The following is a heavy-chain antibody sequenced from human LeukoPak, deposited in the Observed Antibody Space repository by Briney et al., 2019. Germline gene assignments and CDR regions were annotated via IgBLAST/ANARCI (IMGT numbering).Heavy chain of an antibody. V-gene: IGHV4-61*02. CDR3: ASTPYSSSWYNYYYYMDV. Sequence: SETLSLTCTVSGGSISSGSYYWSWIRQPAGKGLEWIGRIYTSGSTNYNPSLKSQVTISVDTSKNQFSLKLSSVTAADTAVYYCASTPYSSSWYNYYYYMDVWGKGTTVTVSS. CDR2: IYTSGST. CDR1: GGSISSGSYY. D-gene: IGHD6-13*01. J-gene: IGHJ6*03.